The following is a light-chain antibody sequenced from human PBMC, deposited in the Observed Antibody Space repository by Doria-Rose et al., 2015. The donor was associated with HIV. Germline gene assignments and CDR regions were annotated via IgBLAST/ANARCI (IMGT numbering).Light chain of an antibody. V-gene: IGKV1-39*01. J-gene: IGKJ1*01. CDR1: QTVITS. Sequence: IRLTQSPSSRSASLGYRGTLTCLASQTVITSLNWFQQEPGKAPKLLIYAASRLQSGVPSRFSGSGSGTDFTLTISGLQPGDFATYYCQQTYSSPPWTFGQGTKVEMK. CDR3: QQTYSSPPWT. CDR2: AAS.